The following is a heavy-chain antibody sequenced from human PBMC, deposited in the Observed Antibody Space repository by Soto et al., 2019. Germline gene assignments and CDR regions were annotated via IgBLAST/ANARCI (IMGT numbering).Heavy chain of an antibody. D-gene: IGHD3-9*01. CDR3: ARQYDLLTGNNWFDP. CDR2: IYYTEST. CDR1: GGSIRSSGYY. Sequence: PSETLSLTCSVSGGSIRSSGYYWGWIRQPPGKGLEWIGTIYYTESTYYNPSLKSRVTISVDTSKNQFSLRLSAVTAADTAVYHCARQYDLLTGNNWFDPWGHGNLVT. V-gene: IGHV4-39*01. J-gene: IGHJ5*02.